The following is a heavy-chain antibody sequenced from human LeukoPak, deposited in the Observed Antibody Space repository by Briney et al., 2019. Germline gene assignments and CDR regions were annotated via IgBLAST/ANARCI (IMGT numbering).Heavy chain of an antibody. Sequence: SVKVSCKASGGTFSGYAISWVRQAPGQGLEWMGGIIPIFGTANYAQKFQGRVTITADKSTSTAYMELSSLRSEDTAVYYCARSKSTTVAHYYYYYYMDVWGKGTTVTVSS. J-gene: IGHJ6*03. D-gene: IGHD4-23*01. V-gene: IGHV1-69*06. CDR3: ARSKSTTVAHYYYYYYMDV. CDR2: IIPIFGTA. CDR1: GGTFSGYA.